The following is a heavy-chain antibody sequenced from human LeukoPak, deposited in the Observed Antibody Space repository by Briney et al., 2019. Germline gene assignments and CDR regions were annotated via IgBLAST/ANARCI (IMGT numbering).Heavy chain of an antibody. CDR3: ARDRSITVTNFDY. CDR2: MNPNSGNT. CDR1: GYTFTSYD. D-gene: IGHD4-17*01. V-gene: IGHV1-8*01. Sequence: ASVKVSCKASGYTFTSYDINWVRQATGQGLEWMGWMNPNSGNTGYAQKFQGRVTMTRNTSISTAYMELSSLRSEDTAVYYCARDRSITVTNFDYWGQGTLVTVSS. J-gene: IGHJ4*02.